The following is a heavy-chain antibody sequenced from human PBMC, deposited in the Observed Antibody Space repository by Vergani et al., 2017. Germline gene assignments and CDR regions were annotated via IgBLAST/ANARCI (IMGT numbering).Heavy chain of an antibody. D-gene: IGHD6-6*01. CDR1: GGYINSSSYY. Sequence: QLQLDESGPGLVKTSETLYLTCTISGGYINSSSYYWGWIRQPPGEGLEWIGRIYYSGSTYYNPSLKSRVTISVDTSKNQFSLKLSSVTAADTAVYYWARVGLAAARPPETSYYYGMDVWGQGTTVTVSS. J-gene: IGHJ6*02. CDR3: ARVGLAAARPPETSYYYGMDV. V-gene: IGHV4-39*07. CDR2: IYYSGST.